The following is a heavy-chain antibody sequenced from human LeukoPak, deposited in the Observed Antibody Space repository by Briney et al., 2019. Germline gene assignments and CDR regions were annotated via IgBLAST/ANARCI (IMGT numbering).Heavy chain of an antibody. CDR1: GGSISGDY. D-gene: IGHD5-18*01. J-gene: IGHJ2*01. CDR2: IYTSGST. Sequence: SETLSLTCTVSGGSISGDYWSWIRQPAGKGLEWIGRIYTSGSTNYNPSLKSRVTISVDTSKNQFSLKLSSVTAADTAVYYCAREVGGYRYGYRPTELSWYFDLWGRGTLVTVSP. CDR3: AREVGGYRYGYRPTELSWYFDL. V-gene: IGHV4-4*07.